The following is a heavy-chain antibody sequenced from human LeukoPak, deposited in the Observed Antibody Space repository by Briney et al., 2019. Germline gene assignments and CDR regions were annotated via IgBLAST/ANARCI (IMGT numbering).Heavy chain of an antibody. CDR3: ASGSGSYRTPYYYMDV. J-gene: IGHJ6*03. CDR1: GFTVSSNY. Sequence: GSLRLSCVASGFTVSSNYMSWVRQAPGKGLEWVFYSGGSTYYADSVKGRFTISRDNSKDTLYLQMNSLRAEDTAVYYCASGSGSYRTPYYYMDVRGTGTTVTVSS. V-gene: IGHV3-53*01. CDR2: YSGGST. D-gene: IGHD3-10*01.